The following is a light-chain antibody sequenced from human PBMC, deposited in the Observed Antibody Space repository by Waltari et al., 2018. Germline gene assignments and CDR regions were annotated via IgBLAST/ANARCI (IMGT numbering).Light chain of an antibody. V-gene: IGKV2-30*02. J-gene: IGKJ2*01. CDR1: QSPLQSDGNTY. Sequence: DVVLTQSPLFLPVTLGPPASMSCRSSQSPLQSDGNTYLNWFHQRPGRSPRRLIYKISRRESGVPDRFSGSGSGTDFTLKISRVEAEDVGVYYCMQGSHWPRTFGQGTKLEI. CDR3: MQGSHWPRT. CDR2: KIS.